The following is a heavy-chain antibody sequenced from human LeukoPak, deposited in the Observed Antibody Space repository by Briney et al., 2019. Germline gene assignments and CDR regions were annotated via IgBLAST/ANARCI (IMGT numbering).Heavy chain of an antibody. D-gene: IGHD5-18*01. CDR3: AREQPHSYGYYFDY. J-gene: IGHJ4*02. CDR2: IWYDGSNK. CDR1: GFTFSSYG. V-gene: IGHV3-33*01. Sequence: GRSLRLSCAASGFTFSSYGMHWVRQAPGKGLEWVAVIWYDGSNKYYADSVKGRFTISRDNSKNTLYLQMNGLRAEDTAVYYCAREQPHSYGYYFDYWGQGTLVTVSS.